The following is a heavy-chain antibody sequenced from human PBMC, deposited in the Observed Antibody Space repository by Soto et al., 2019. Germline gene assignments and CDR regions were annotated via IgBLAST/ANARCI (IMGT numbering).Heavy chain of an antibody. CDR2: MNTNSDDT. D-gene: IGHD6-6*01. Sequence: ASVKVSCKTSGYTFTSYDINWVCQAPGQGLEWVGWMNTNSDDTRSAQKFRGRLTLTRDKSMRAVYMKLSNLRPDDTAVYYCAREWSAARHFYCMVVWGQETTVTVFS. CDR3: AREWSAARHFYCMVV. V-gene: IGHV1-8*01. CDR1: GYTFTSYD. J-gene: IGHJ6*03.